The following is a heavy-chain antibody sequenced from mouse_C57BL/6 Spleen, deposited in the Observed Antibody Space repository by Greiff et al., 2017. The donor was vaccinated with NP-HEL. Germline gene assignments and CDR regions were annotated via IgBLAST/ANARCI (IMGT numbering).Heavy chain of an antibody. CDR1: GFTFSSYA. V-gene: IGHV5-4*01. J-gene: IGHJ2*01. CDR2: ISDGGSYT. D-gene: IGHD1-1*01. Sequence: EVHLVESGGGLVKPGGSLKLSCAASGFTFSSYAMSWVRQTPEKRLEWVATISDGGSYTYYPDNVKGRFTISRDNAKNNLYLQMSHLKSEDTAMYYCARVPYYYGSSYYDYWGQGTTLTVSS. CDR3: ARVPYYYGSSYYDY.